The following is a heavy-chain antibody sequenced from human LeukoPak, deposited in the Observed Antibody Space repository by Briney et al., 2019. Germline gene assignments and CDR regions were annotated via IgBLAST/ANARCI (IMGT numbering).Heavy chain of an antibody. CDR3: AREKPYGSGSYSDY. J-gene: IGHJ4*02. V-gene: IGHV4-59*01. CDR1: GGSISSYY. D-gene: IGHD3-10*01. Sequence: PSQTLSLTCTVAGGSISSYYWSWIRQPPGKGLEWIGYIYCSGSTNYNPSLKSRVTISVDTSKNQFSLKLSSVTAADTAVYYCAREKPYGSGSYSDYWGQGTLVTVSS. CDR2: IYCSGST.